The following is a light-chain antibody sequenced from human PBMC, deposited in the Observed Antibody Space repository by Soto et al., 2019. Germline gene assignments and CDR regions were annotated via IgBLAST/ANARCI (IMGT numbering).Light chain of an antibody. Sequence: QSALTQPASVSGSPGQSITISGTGTSSDVGGYNYVSWYQQHPGKAPKLMIYEVSNRPSGVSNRFSGSKSGNTASLTISGLQAEDEADYYCSSYTSSGGVFGGGTKLTVL. J-gene: IGLJ3*02. V-gene: IGLV2-14*01. CDR2: EVS. CDR1: SSDVGGYNY. CDR3: SSYTSSGGV.